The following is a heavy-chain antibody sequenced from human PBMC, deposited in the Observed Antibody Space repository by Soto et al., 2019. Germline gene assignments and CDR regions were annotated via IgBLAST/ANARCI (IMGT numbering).Heavy chain of an antibody. D-gene: IGHD3-3*01. Sequence: QLQLQESGPGLVKPSETLSLTCTVSGGSISSSSYYWGWIRQPPGKGLEWIGSIYYSGSTYYNPSLKSRVTISVDTSKNQFCLKLSSVTAADTAVYYCARLNYDFWSGYPYYCDYWGQGTLVTVSS. CDR1: GGSISSSSYY. J-gene: IGHJ4*02. CDR3: ARLNYDFWSGYPYYCDY. CDR2: IYYSGST. V-gene: IGHV4-39*01.